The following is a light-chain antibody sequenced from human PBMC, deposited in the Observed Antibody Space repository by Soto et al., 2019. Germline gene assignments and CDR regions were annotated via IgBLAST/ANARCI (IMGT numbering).Light chain of an antibody. V-gene: IGKV3-15*01. CDR3: QHYNNLPLT. Sequence: EIVLTQSPATLSVSPGERATLSCRASQSVSSNLAWYQQKPGQAPRLLIYGASSRAPGIPARFSGSVSGTEFTLTISSLQSEDFAVYYCQHYNNLPLTFGGGAKVEIK. J-gene: IGKJ4*01. CDR2: GAS. CDR1: QSVSSN.